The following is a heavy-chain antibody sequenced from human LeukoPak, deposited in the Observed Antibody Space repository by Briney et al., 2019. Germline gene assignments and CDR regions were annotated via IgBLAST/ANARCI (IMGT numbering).Heavy chain of an antibody. V-gene: IGHV3-7*01. CDR1: EFTFSIYW. CDR2: IQENGNEK. CDR3: ARDKDVGPSLFDY. J-gene: IGHJ4*02. Sequence: GGSLRLSCAASEFTFSIYWMSWVRQAPGKGLEWVANIQENGNEKSYVDSVKGRFTISRDNAKNSLYLQMNSLRAEDAAVYYCARDKDVGPSLFDYWGQGTLVTVSS. D-gene: IGHD1-26*01.